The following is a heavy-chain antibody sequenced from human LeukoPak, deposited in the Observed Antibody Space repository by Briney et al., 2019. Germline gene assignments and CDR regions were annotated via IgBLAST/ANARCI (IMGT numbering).Heavy chain of an antibody. V-gene: IGHV4-38-2*02. D-gene: IGHD3-10*01. J-gene: IGHJ4*02. Sequence: PSETLSLTCAVSGYSISSNYNWGWIRQPPGKGLEWIGSIHYSGSPYYNPSLKSRVTISVDTSKNQFSLKLSSVTAADTAVYYCARDVYYGSGSYSDYWGQGTLVTVSS. CDR2: IHYSGSP. CDR1: GYSISSNYN. CDR3: ARDVYYGSGSYSDY.